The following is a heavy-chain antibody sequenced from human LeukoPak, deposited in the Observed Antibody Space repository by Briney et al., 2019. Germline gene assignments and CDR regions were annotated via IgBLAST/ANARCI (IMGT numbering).Heavy chain of an antibody. J-gene: IGHJ4*02. CDR3: ARGLGSPVGRNY. CDR2: MNPNSGNT. D-gene: IGHD1-26*01. V-gene: IGHV1-8*02. Sequence: ASVKVSCKASGYTFTSYGISWVRQATGQGLEWMGWMNPNSGNTGYAQKFQGRVTMTRNTSISTAYMELSSLRSEDTAVYYCARGLGSPVGRNYWGQGTLVTVSS. CDR1: GYTFTSYG.